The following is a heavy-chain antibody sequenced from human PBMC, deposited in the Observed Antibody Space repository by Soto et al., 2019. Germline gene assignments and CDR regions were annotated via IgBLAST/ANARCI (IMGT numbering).Heavy chain of an antibody. CDR1: GYTFTGYY. V-gene: IGHV1-2*02. CDR3: ARVGDYGDYMG. Sequence: GASVKVSCKASGYTFTGYYMHWVRQAPGQGLEWMGWINANSGGTNYAQKFQGRVTMTTDTSMSTAYMELSSLRSDDTAVYYCARVGDYGDYMGWGQGTLVTVSS. J-gene: IGHJ4*02. CDR2: INANSGGT. D-gene: IGHD4-17*01.